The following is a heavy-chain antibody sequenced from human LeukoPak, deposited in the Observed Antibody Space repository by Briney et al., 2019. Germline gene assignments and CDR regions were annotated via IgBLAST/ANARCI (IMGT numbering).Heavy chain of an antibody. CDR3: AGGRGYGWFDP. CDR2: IYYSGST. Sequence: SETLSLTCTVSGGSISSYYWSWIRQPPGKGLEWIGYIYYSGSTNYNPSLKSRVTISVDTSKNQFSLKLSSVTAADTAVYYCAGGRGYGWFDPWGQGTLVTVSS. V-gene: IGHV4-59*01. J-gene: IGHJ5*02. CDR1: GGSISSYY. D-gene: IGHD3-10*01.